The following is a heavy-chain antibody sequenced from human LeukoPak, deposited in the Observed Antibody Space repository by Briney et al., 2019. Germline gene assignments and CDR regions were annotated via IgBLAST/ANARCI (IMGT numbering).Heavy chain of an antibody. J-gene: IGHJ4*02. CDR3: VKDVSRYSGYDSTFDY. D-gene: IGHD5-12*01. CDR1: GFTFSTYP. Sequence: GGSLRLSCAASGFTFSTYPMHWVRQAPGKGLEYGSAISSNGGSTYYADSVKGRFTISRDNSKNTLYLQMSSLRAEDTAVYYCVKDVSRYSGYDSTFDYWGQGTLVTVSS. V-gene: IGHV3-64D*06. CDR2: ISSNGGST.